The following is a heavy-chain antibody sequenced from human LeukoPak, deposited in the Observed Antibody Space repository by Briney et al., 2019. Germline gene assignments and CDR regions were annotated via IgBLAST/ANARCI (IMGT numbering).Heavy chain of an antibody. CDR1: GFTDSNNY. D-gene: IGHD3-22*01. Sequence: PGGSLRLSCAASGFTDSNNYVSWFRQAPGKGLEWVSVIYSGGSTYYADSVKGRFTFSRDNSKNTLYLQMNSLRAEDTAMYYCARRSSSGYYYFDSWGQGTLVTVSS. CDR2: IYSGGST. V-gene: IGHV3-66*02. J-gene: IGHJ4*02. CDR3: ARRSSSGYYYFDS.